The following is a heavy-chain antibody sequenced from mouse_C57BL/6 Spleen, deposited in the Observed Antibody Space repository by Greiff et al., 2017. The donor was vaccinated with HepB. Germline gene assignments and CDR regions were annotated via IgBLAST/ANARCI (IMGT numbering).Heavy chain of an antibody. V-gene: IGHV5-17*01. CDR1: GFTFSDYG. J-gene: IGHJ2*01. D-gene: IGHD1-2*01. CDR2: ISSGSSTI. CDR3: AGPSFGYYFDY. Sequence: DVKLVESGGGLVKPGGSLKLSCAASGFTFSDYGMHWVRQAPEKGLEWVAYISSGSSTIYYADTVKGRFTISRDNAKNTPFLQMTSLRSEDTAMYYCAGPSFGYYFDYWGQGTTLTVSS.